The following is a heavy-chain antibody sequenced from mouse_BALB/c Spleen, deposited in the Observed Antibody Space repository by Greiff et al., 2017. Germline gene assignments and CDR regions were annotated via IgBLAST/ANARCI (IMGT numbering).Heavy chain of an antibody. CDR3: ARSIDGYYVAY. J-gene: IGHJ3*01. CDR2: IDPENGNT. V-gene: IGHV14-1*02. D-gene: IGHD2-3*01. CDR1: GFNIKDYY. Sequence: VQLQQSGAELVRPGALVKLSCKASGFNIKDYYMHWVKQRPEQGLEWIGWIDPENGNTIYDPKFQGKASITADISSNTAYLQLSSLTSEDTAVYYCARSIDGYYVAYWGQGTLVTVSA.